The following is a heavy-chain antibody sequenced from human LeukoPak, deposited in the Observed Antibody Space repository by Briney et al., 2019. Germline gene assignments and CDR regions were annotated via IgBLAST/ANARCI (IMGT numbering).Heavy chain of an antibody. Sequence: SETLSLTCAVYGGSFSGYYWSWIRQPPGKGLEWIGEISHSGSTNYNPSLKSRVTISVDTSKNQFSLKLSSVTAADTAVYYCARDNGVAAAGTLYFDYWGQGTLVTVSS. V-gene: IGHV4-34*01. CDR3: ARDNGVAAAGTLYFDY. J-gene: IGHJ4*02. D-gene: IGHD6-13*01. CDR1: GGSFSGYY. CDR2: ISHSGST.